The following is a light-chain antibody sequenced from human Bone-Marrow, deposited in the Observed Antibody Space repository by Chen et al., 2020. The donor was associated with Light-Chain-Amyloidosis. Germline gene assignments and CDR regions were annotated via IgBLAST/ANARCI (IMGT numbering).Light chain of an antibody. CDR2: DAS. CDR1: QSVKTD. CDR3: QQSTNWPLT. J-gene: IGKJ4*01. Sequence: DIVMTQSPATLSLSPGERATLSCRASQSVKTDLAWYQRKPGQAPRLLIYDASNRATGIPARFSGSGSGTDFILTISSLEPGDFAVYYCQQSTNWPLTFGGGTKVEIK. V-gene: IGKV3-11*01.